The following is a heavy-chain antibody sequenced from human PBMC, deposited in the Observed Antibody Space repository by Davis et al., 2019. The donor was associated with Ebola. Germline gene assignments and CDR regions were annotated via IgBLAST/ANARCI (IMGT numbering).Heavy chain of an antibody. CDR2: ISYDGSNK. CDR1: GFTLSSYW. Sequence: GGSLRLSCAASGFTLSSYWVHWVRQAPGKGLEWVAVISYDGSNKYYADSVKGRFTISRDNSKNTLDLQMNSLRAEDTALYSCTKGDRDYSSSPFDYWGQGTLVTVSS. V-gene: IGHV3-30-3*01. J-gene: IGHJ4*02. CDR3: TKGDRDYSSSPFDY. D-gene: IGHD3-22*01.